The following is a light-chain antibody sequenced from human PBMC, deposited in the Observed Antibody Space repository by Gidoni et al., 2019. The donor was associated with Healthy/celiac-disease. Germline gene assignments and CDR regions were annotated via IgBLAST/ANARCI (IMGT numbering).Light chain of an antibody. CDR2: AAS. CDR3: QQANSFQYT. J-gene: IGKJ2*01. CDR1: QGISSL. Sequence: DIQMTHSPSSVSASVGDRVTITCLASQGISSLLAWYQQKPGKAHKLLIYAASSLQSGVPSRFSGSGSGTDFNLNISRLQPEDFATYYCQQANSFQYTFGQGTKLEIK. V-gene: IGKV1D-12*01.